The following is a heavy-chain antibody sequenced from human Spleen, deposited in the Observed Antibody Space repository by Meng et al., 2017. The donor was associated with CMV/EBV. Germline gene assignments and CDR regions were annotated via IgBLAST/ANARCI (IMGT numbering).Heavy chain of an antibody. CDR2: INPHSGDT. J-gene: IGHJ5*02. V-gene: IGHV1-2*02. Sequence: ASVKVSCKASGYTFTGYYIHWVRQAPGQGLEWVGWINPHSGDTHYAQKFQGRVTMTRDTSISTAYMELSRLRSDDTAVYYCARGMEGIVPAIGSVAGILGWFDPWGQGTLVTVSS. CDR3: ARGMEGIVPAIGSVAGILGWFDP. D-gene: IGHD5-12*01. CDR1: GYTFTGYY.